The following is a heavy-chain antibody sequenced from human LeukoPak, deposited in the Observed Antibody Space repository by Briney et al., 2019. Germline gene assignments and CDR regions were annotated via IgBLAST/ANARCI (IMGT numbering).Heavy chain of an antibody. CDR1: GFTFDDYA. Sequence: GGSLRLSCAASGFTFDDYAMHWVRQAPGKGLEWVSLISWDGGSTYYADSVKGRFTISRDNSKNSLYLQMNSLRTEDTALYYCARANYCSSTSCVDYWGQGTLVTVSS. D-gene: IGHD2-2*01. V-gene: IGHV3-43*01. CDR2: ISWDGGST. J-gene: IGHJ4*02. CDR3: ARANYCSSTSCVDY.